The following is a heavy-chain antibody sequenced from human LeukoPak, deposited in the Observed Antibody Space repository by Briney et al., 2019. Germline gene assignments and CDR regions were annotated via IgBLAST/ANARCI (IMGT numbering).Heavy chain of an antibody. CDR2: IIPIFGTA. CDR1: GGTFSSYA. D-gene: IGHD6-13*01. V-gene: IGHV1-69*01. Sequence: SVKVSCKASGGTFSSYAISWVRQAPGQGLEWMGGIIPIFGTANYAQKFQGRVTITADESTSTAYMELSSLRSEDTAVYYCARLLPGIAAAGRDYWGQGTLVTVSS. CDR3: ARLLPGIAAAGRDY. J-gene: IGHJ4*02.